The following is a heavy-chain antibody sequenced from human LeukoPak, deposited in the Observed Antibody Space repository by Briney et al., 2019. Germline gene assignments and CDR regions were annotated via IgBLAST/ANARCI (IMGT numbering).Heavy chain of an antibody. CDR2: INHSGST. D-gene: IGHD3-10*01. CDR3: ARVGYGSGSLGDY. Sequence: SETLSLTCAVYGGSFSGYYWSWIRQPPGKGLEWIGEINHSGSTNYNPSLKSRVTISVDTSKNQFSLKLSSVTAADTAVYYCARVGYGSGSLGDYWGQGTLVIVSS. J-gene: IGHJ4*02. CDR1: GGSFSGYY. V-gene: IGHV4-34*01.